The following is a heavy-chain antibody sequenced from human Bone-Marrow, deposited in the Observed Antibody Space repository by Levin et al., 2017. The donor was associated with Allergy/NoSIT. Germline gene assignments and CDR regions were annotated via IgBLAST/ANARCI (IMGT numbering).Heavy chain of an antibody. Sequence: GGSLRLSCEASGFSFRTYVIHWVLQAPGKGLECLSMILDDGINTYYADSVKGRFTISRDNSRNSLFLEMTSLTVEDTAVYYCARAFVGVAGALDSWGHGTLVTVSS. J-gene: IGHJ5*01. D-gene: IGHD1-26*01. CDR2: ILDDGINT. CDR3: ARAFVGVAGALDS. V-gene: IGHV3-30-3*01. CDR1: GFSFRTYV.